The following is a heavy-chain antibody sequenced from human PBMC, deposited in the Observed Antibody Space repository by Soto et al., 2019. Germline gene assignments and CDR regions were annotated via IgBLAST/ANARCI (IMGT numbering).Heavy chain of an antibody. CDR3: ARDIGETSAV. V-gene: IGHV3-21*06. D-gene: IGHD3-10*01. CDR1: GFTFSSPT. J-gene: IGHJ4*02. Sequence: GGSLRLSCTGSGFTFSSPTMTWVRQGPGKGLEWVSSISSSSSYIYFADSLKGRFTISRDNAKNSLYLQMNSLRAEDTAVYYCARDIGETSAVWGQGTQVTVSS. CDR2: ISSSSSYI.